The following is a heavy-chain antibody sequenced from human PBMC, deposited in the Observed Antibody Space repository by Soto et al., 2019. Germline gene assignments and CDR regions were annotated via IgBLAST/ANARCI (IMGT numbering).Heavy chain of an antibody. CDR2: ISAYNGNT. CDR1: GYTFTSYG. V-gene: IGHV1-18*01. CDR3: ARDSPSPPGMVAATLMRAFDI. D-gene: IGHD2-15*01. J-gene: IGHJ3*02. Sequence: QVQLVQSGAEVKKPGASVKVSCKASGYTFTSYGISWVRQAPGQGLEWMGWISAYNGNTNYAQKLQGRVTMTTDTSTSTAYMELRSLRSDDTAVYYCARDSPSPPGMVAATLMRAFDIWGQGTMVTVSS.